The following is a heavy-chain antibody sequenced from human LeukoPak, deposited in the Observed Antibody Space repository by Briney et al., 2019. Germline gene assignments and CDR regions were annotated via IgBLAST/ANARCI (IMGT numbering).Heavy chain of an antibody. CDR1: GFTFSSYG. CDR2: IWYDGSNK. Sequence: PGGSLRLSCAASGFTFSSYGMHWVRQAPGKGLEWVAVIWYDGSNKYYADSVKGRFTISRDNSKNTLYLQMNSLRAEDTAVYYCARGCDSSGYYRIGFDYWGQGTLVTVSS. V-gene: IGHV3-33*01. D-gene: IGHD3-22*01. J-gene: IGHJ4*02. CDR3: ARGCDSSGYYRIGFDY.